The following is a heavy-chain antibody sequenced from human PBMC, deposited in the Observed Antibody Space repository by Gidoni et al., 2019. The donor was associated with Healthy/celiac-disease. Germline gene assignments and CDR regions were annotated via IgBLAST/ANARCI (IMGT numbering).Heavy chain of an antibody. Sequence: EVQLVESGGGLVQPGGSLRLSCAASGFTFSSYWMSWVRQAPGKGLEWVANIKQDGSEKYYVDSVKGRFTISRDNAKNSLYLQMNSLRAEDTAVYYCARDARPIAVYDFWSGSGDRGHWGQGTLVTVSS. J-gene: IGHJ4*02. D-gene: IGHD3-3*01. CDR3: ARDARPIAVYDFWSGSGDRGH. CDR1: GFTFSSYW. V-gene: IGHV3-7*03. CDR2: IKQDGSEK.